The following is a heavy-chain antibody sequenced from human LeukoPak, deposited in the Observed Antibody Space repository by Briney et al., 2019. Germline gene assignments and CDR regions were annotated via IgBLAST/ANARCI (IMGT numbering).Heavy chain of an antibody. D-gene: IGHD3-10*01. Sequence: GGSLRLSCAASGFSFSSYWMSWVRQAPGKGLEWVANIKQDGSEKYYVDPVKGRFTISRDNAKNSLYLQLNSPRAEDTAVYYCARGGRLTMLRGVISYWGQGTLVTVSS. V-gene: IGHV3-7*01. CDR2: IKQDGSEK. CDR1: GFSFSSYW. CDR3: ARGGRLTMLRGVISY. J-gene: IGHJ4*02.